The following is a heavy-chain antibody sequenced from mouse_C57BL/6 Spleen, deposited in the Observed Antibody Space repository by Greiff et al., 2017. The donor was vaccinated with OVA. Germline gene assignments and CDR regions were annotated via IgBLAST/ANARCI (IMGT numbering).Heavy chain of an antibody. J-gene: IGHJ3*01. CDR1: GYTFTSYW. V-gene: IGHV1-52*01. Sequence: VQLQQPGAELVRPGSSVKLSCKASGYTFTSYWMHWVKQRPIQGLEWIGNIDPSDRETHYNQKFKGKATLTVDKSSSTAYMQLSSRTSEDSAVYYGARGITTVVATRAYWGQGTLVTVSA. CDR2: IDPSDRET. CDR3: ARGITTVVATRAY. D-gene: IGHD1-1*01.